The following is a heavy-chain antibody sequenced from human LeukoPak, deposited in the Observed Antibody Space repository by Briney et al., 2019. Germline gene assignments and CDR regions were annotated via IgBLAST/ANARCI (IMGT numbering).Heavy chain of an antibody. J-gene: IGHJ4*02. CDR1: GFSLSTSGVG. Sequence: SGPTQVKPTQTLTLTCTFSGFSLSTSGVGVGWIRQPPGKALEWLALIYWNDDKRYSPSLKSRLTITKDTSKNQVVLTMTNMDPVDTATYYCAHSRRDGYNFGYWGQGTLVTVSS. CDR2: IYWNDDK. D-gene: IGHD5-24*01. V-gene: IGHV2-5*01. CDR3: AHSRRDGYNFGY.